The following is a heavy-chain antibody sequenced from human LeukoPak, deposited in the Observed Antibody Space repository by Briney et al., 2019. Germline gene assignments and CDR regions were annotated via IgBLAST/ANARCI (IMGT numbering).Heavy chain of an antibody. J-gene: IGHJ4*02. V-gene: IGHV5-51*01. CDR3: ARTMPEYDSSGYYSGSFDY. CDR1: GYSFTSYW. CDR2: IYPGDSDT. D-gene: IGHD3-22*01. Sequence: GESLKISCKGSGYSFTSYWIGWVRQMPGKGLEWMGIIYPGDSDTRYSPSFQGQVTISADKSISTAYLQWSSLKASDTAMYYCARTMPEYDSSGYYSGSFDYWGQGTLVTVSS.